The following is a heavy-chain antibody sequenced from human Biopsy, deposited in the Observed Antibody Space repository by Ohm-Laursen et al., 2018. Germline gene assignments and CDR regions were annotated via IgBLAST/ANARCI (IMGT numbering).Heavy chain of an antibody. D-gene: IGHD1-20*01. CDR3: AGDKNNWNVNY. V-gene: IGHV1-24*01. CDR2: FAPENGKT. Sequence: ASVKVSCKVSGYTLTDLSMHWVRQAPGQGLEWMGGFAPENGKTIYAQKFQGRVTMTEDTSTDTAYMELSNLRSEDTAVYYCAGDKNNWNVNYWGQGTLVIVSS. J-gene: IGHJ4*02. CDR1: GYTLTDLS.